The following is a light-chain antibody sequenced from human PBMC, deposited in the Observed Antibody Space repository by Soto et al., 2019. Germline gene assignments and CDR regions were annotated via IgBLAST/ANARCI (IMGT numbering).Light chain of an antibody. Sequence: EIVLTQSPGTLSLSPGERATLSCRASQSVTSNYLAWYQQKPGQAPRLLLYGASSRATGIPDRISGSGSGTDFTLTISRLEPKDFAVYYCQQYGSSPPYTFGQGTKLEIK. CDR2: GAS. J-gene: IGKJ2*01. V-gene: IGKV3-20*01. CDR3: QQYGSSPPYT. CDR1: QSVTSNY.